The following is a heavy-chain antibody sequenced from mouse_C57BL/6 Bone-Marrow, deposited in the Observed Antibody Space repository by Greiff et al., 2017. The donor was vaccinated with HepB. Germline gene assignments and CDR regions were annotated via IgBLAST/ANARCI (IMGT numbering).Heavy chain of an antibody. J-gene: IGHJ4*01. V-gene: IGHV2-6*03. D-gene: IGHD1-1*01. CDR1: GFSLTSYG. Sequence: VKLVESGPGLVAPSQSLSITCTVSGFSLTSYGVHWVRQPPGTGLEWLVVIWSDGSTTYNSALKSRLSISKDNSKSQVFLKMNSLQTDDTAMYYCARTYYYGSSYDDYAMDYWGQGTSVTVSS. CDR2: IWSDGST. CDR3: ARTYYYGSSYDDYAMDY.